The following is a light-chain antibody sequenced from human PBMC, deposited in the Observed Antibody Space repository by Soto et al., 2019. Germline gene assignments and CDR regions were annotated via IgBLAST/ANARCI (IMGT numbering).Light chain of an antibody. V-gene: IGLV2-14*01. Sequence: QSVLTQPGSVSGSPGQSITISCTGTSSDVGGYNYVSWYQQHPGKAPKLMIYDVSNRPSGVSNRFSGSKSGNTASLTISGLQAEDEADYYCSSYTSSSTRDVVFGGGTKLTVL. J-gene: IGLJ2*01. CDR1: SSDVGGYNY. CDR2: DVS. CDR3: SSYTSSSTRDVV.